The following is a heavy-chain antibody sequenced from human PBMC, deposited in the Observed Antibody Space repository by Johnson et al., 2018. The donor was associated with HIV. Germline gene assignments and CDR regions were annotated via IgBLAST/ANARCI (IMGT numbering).Heavy chain of an antibody. Sequence: VQLVESGGGLVQPGGSLRLSCAASGFTFSTYAMSWVRQAPGKGLEWVSGISGIGGSTYYADSVKGRFTISRDNSKNTLYLQMNSLRAEDTAVYYCARGYYDSSGRTGAFDIWGQGTMVTVSS. D-gene: IGHD3-22*01. CDR2: ISGIGGST. CDR3: ARGYYDSSGRTGAFDI. J-gene: IGHJ3*02. CDR1: GFTFSTYA. V-gene: IGHV3-23*04.